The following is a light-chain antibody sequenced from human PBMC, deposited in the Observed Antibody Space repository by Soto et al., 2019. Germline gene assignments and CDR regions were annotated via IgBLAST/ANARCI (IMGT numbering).Light chain of an antibody. V-gene: IGLV1-44*01. J-gene: IGLJ3*02. CDR1: TSNIGSNS. CDR2: SNN. Sequence: QSVLTQPPSASGTPGQRVTISCSGNTSNIGSNSVNWYQQFPGTAPKVLIYSNNKRPSGGPDRFSGSKSGTSASLAISGLQSADEADYYCATWDDSLNGPVFGGGT. CDR3: ATWDDSLNGPV.